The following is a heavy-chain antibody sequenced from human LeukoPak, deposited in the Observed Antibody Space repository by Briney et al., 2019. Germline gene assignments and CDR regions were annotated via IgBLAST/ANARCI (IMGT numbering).Heavy chain of an antibody. CDR3: ARNSDFWSGYYYYYMDV. CDR2: INWNGGST. V-gene: IGHV3-20*04. J-gene: IGHJ6*03. Sequence: GGSLRLSCAASGFTFDDYGMSWVRQAPGKGLEWVSGINWNGGSTGYADSVKDRFTISRDNAKNSLYLQMNSLRAEDTALYYCARNSDFWSGYYYYYMDVWGKGTTVTVSS. CDR1: GFTFDDYG. D-gene: IGHD3-3*01.